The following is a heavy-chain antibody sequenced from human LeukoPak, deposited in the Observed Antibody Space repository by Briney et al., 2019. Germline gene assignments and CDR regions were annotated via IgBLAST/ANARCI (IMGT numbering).Heavy chain of an antibody. V-gene: IGHV4-39*07. J-gene: IGHJ4*02. CDR3: AREAVAGLYDSSGYHIGDDY. CDR1: GGSISSSSYY. D-gene: IGHD3-22*01. Sequence: PSETLSLTCTVSGGSISSSSYYWGWIRQPPGKGLEWIGSIYYSGSTYYNPSLKSRVAISVDTSKNQFSLKLSSVTAADTAVYYCAREAVAGLYDSSGYHIGDDYWGQGTLVTVSS. CDR2: IYYSGST.